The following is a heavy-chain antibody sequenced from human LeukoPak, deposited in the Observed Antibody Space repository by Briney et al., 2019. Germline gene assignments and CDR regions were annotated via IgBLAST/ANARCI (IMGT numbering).Heavy chain of an antibody. CDR1: GFTFSSYA. D-gene: IGHD2-21*02. J-gene: IGHJ4*02. CDR2: ISGSGGST. Sequence: PGGSLRLSCAASGFTFSSYAMSWVRQAPGKGLEWVSAISGSGGSTYYADSVKGRFTISRDNAKNSLYPQMNSLRAEDTALYYCARDVRRRQYCGGDCYWDYWGQGTLVTVSS. CDR3: ARDVRRRQYCGGDCYWDY. V-gene: IGHV3-23*01.